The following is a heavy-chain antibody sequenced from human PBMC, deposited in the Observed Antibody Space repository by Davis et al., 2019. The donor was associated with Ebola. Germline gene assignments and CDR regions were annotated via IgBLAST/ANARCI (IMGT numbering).Heavy chain of an antibody. Sequence: GSLKISCAASGFTFSSYSMNWVRQAPGKGLEWVSSISSSSSYIYYADSVKGRFTISRDNAKNSLYLQMNSLRAEDTAVYYCAREEVLSGFNYYYYGMDVWGQGTTVTVSS. D-gene: IGHD3-10*01. CDR1: GFTFSSYS. J-gene: IGHJ6*02. V-gene: IGHV3-21*01. CDR2: ISSSSSYI. CDR3: AREEVLSGFNYYYYGMDV.